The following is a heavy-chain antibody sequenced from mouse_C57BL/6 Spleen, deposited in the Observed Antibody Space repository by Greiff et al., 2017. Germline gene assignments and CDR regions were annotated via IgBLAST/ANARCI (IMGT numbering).Heavy chain of an antibody. CDR3: ARGAQVTGYFDY. J-gene: IGHJ2*01. V-gene: IGHV1-42*01. CDR1: GYSFTGYY. CDR2: INPSTGGT. Sequence: VHVKQSGPELVKPGASVKISCKASGYSFTGYYMNWVKQSPEKSLEWIGEINPSTGGTTYNQKFKAKATLTVDNSSSTAYMQLKSLTSEDSAVYYCARGAQVTGYFDYWGQGTTLTVSS. D-gene: IGHD3-2*02.